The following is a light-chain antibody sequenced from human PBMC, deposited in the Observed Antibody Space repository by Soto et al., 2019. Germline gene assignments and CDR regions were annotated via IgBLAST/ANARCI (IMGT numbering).Light chain of an antibody. Sequence: DIVLTQSPATLSLSPGQTATLYFRASQSVSSYLALYQQKAGQAPRLLIYEGSNRATGIPTRFSGSGSGTDFTLTVSGLEPEDFAVYYCQQRNNWPWAFGQGTKVDIK. J-gene: IGKJ1*01. CDR3: QQRNNWPWA. CDR1: QSVSSY. CDR2: EGS. V-gene: IGKV3-11*01.